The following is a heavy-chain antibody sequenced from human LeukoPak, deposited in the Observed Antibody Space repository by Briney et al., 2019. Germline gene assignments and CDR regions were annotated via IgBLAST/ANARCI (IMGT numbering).Heavy chain of an antibody. CDR1: GFTFNNYN. Sequence: GGSLRLSCAASGFTFNNYNMNWVRQAPGKALEWVSSITSSGTYIYYADSVKGRFTISRDNAKNSLYLQMNSLRAEDTAVYYCAREDTASEETYFDYWGQGTLVTVSS. CDR2: ITSSGTYI. V-gene: IGHV3-21*01. CDR3: AREDTASEETYFDY. D-gene: IGHD5-18*01. J-gene: IGHJ4*02.